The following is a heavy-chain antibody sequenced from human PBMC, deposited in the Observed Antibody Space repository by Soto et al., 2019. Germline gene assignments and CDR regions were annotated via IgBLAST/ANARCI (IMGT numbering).Heavy chain of an antibody. D-gene: IGHD1-26*01. J-gene: IGHJ4*02. CDR3: ARGTWEIPHQPDC. Sequence: PSETLSLTCTVSGGSISSSSYYWGWIRQPPGKGLEWIGSIYYSGSTYYNPSLKSRVTISVDTSKNQFSLKLSSVTAADTAVYYCARGTWEIPHQPDCWGPGPLGTV. CDR2: IYYSGST. CDR1: GGSISSSSYY. V-gene: IGHV4-39*01.